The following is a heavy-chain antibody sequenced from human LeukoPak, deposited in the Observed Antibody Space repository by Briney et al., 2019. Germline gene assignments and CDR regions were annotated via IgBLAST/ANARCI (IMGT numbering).Heavy chain of an antibody. D-gene: IGHD4-17*01. CDR1: GYTFTNYG. Sequence: ASXKVSCKASGYTFTNYGISWVRQAAGQGLEWRGWISAYNGNTNYAQKLQGRVTMTTDTSTSTAYMELRSLRSDDTAVYYCARDGRDYGDFFDYWGQGTLVTVSS. V-gene: IGHV1-18*01. CDR3: ARDGRDYGDFFDY. J-gene: IGHJ4*02. CDR2: ISAYNGNT.